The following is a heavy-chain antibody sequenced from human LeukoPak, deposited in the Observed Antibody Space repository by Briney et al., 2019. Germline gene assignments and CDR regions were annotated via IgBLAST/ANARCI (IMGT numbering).Heavy chain of an antibody. D-gene: IGHD1-7*01. CDR3: AREAGWYNWNYDRSIPWLHDY. Sequence: SETLSLTCTVSGGSISSGSYYWSWIRQPAGKGLEWIGRIYTSGSTNYNPSLKSRVTISVDTSKNQFSLKLSSVTAADTAVYYCAREAGWYNWNYDRSIPWLHDYWGQGTLVTVSS. CDR2: IYTSGST. CDR1: GGSISSGSYY. J-gene: IGHJ4*02. V-gene: IGHV4-61*02.